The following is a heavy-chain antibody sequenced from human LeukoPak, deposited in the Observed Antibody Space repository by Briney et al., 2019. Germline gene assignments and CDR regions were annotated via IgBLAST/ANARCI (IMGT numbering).Heavy chain of an antibody. CDR2: IYPGDSDT. D-gene: IGHD1-20*01. J-gene: IGHJ6*03. Sequence: GESLKISCKGSGYSFTSYWIGWVRQIPGKGLEWMGIIYPGDSDTRYSPSFQGQVTISADKSISTAYLQWSSLKASDTAMYYCARHNFKHAGPDYYYYMDVWGKGTTVTVSS. V-gene: IGHV5-51*01. CDR3: ARHNFKHAGPDYYYYMDV. CDR1: GYSFTSYW.